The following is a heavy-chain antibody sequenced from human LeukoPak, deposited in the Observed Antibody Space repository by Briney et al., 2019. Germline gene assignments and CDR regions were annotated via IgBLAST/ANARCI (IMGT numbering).Heavy chain of an antibody. D-gene: IGHD6-13*01. J-gene: IGHJ6*03. V-gene: IGHV6-1*01. CDR1: GDSVSSNSAA. CDR3: ARDHGSSWPYYYYYMDV. Sequence: QTLSLTCAISGDSVSSNSAAWNWIRQSPSRGLEWLGRTYYRSKWYNDYAVSVKSRITINPDTSKNQFSLQLNSVTPEDTAVYYCARDHGSSWPYYYYYMDVWGKGTTVTVSS. CDR2: TYYRSKWYN.